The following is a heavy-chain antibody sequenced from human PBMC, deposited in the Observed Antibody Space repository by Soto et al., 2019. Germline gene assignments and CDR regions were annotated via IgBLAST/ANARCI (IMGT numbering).Heavy chain of an antibody. CDR1: GYTFTSYA. CDR3: ARDRAASYYYYGMDV. J-gene: IGHJ6*02. V-gene: IGHV1-3*01. D-gene: IGHD2-15*01. CDR2: INAGNGNT. Sequence: ASVKVSCKASGYTFTSYAMHWVRQAPGQRLEWMGWINAGNGNTKYSQKFQGRVTITRDTSASTAYMELSSLRSEDTAVYYCARDRAASYYYYGMDVWGQGTTVTVSS.